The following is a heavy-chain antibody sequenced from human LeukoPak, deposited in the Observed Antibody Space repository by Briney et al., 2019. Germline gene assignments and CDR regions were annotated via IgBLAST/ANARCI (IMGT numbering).Heavy chain of an antibody. CDR1: GGSISSYY. J-gene: IGHJ5*02. CDR3: ARHYNWNDEGWFDP. CDR2: IYYSGST. D-gene: IGHD1-1*01. Sequence: PSETLSLTCTVSGGSISSYYWSWLRQPPGKGLEWIGYIYYSGSTNYNPSLKSRVTISVDTSKNQFSLKLSSVTAADTAVYYCARHYNWNDEGWFDPWGQGTLVTVSS. V-gene: IGHV4-59*08.